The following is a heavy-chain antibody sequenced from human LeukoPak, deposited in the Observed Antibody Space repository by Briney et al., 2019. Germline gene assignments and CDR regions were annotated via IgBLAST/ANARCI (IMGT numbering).Heavy chain of an antibody. CDR1: GYTFTSYG. V-gene: IGHV1-18*01. CDR2: ISTYNGNT. J-gene: IGHJ4*02. CDR3: ARDQGYYFDY. Sequence: ASVKVSCKASGYTFTSYGVSWVRQAPGQGLEWMGWISTYNGNTNYAQKFQGRVNMTTGTSTSTAYMELRSLRSDDTAVYYCARDQGYYFDYWGQGTLVTVSS.